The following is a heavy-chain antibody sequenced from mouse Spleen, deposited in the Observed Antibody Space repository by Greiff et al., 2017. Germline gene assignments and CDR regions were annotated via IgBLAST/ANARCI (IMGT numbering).Heavy chain of an antibody. D-gene: IGHD1-1*01. V-gene: IGHV5-17*01. CDR1: GFTFSDYG. CDR3: ASSYGSSPAWFAY. J-gene: IGHJ3*01. CDR2: ISSGSSTI. Sequence: EVKLMESGGGLVKPGGSLKLSCAASGFTFSDYGMHWVRQAPEKGLEWVAYISSGSSTIYYADTVKGRFTISRDNAKNTLFLQMTSLRSEDTAMYYCASSYGSSPAWFAYWGQGTLVTVSA.